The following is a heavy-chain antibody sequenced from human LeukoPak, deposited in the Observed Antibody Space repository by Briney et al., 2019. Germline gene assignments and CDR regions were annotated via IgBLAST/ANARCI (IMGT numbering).Heavy chain of an antibody. V-gene: IGHV1-8*01. J-gene: IGHJ4*02. D-gene: IGHD2-2*01. Sequence: ASVKVSCKASGYTLTSYNINWVRQATGQGLEWMGWMNPNSGDTGYAQKFQGRVTITRDTSASTAYMELSSLRSEDTAVYYCARGRCVGSTNCYYFDYWGQGTLVTVSS. CDR3: ARGRCVGSTNCYYFDY. CDR1: GYTLTSYN. CDR2: MNPNSGDT.